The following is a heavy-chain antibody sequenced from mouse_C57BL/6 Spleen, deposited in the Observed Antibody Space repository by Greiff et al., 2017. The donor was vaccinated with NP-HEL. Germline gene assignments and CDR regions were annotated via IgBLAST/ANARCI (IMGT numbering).Heavy chain of an antibody. Sequence: VQLKESGPGLAKPSQTLSLTCSVTGYSITSDYWNWIRKFPGNKLEYMGYTSYSGSTYYNPSPKSRISITRDTSKNQYYLQLNSVTTEDTATYYCARSLGRNYEGAMDYWGQGTSVTVSS. V-gene: IGHV3-8*01. CDR1: GYSITSDY. D-gene: IGHD2-1*01. CDR3: ARSLGRNYEGAMDY. J-gene: IGHJ4*01. CDR2: TSYSGST.